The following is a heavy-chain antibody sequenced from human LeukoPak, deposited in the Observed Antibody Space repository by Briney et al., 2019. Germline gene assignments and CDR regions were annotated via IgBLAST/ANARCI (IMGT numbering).Heavy chain of an antibody. D-gene: IGHD3-22*01. J-gene: IGHJ3*01. CDR3: RSSGDAFDV. V-gene: IGHV3-7*01. CDR1: GFTFTSYW. Sequence: GGSLRLSCAASGFTFTSYWMSWVRQAPGKGLEWVANIKQDGSEKYYVDSVKGRFTISRDNAKNSLDLQMNSLRAEDTAVYYCRSSGDAFDVWGQGTMVTVSS. CDR2: IKQDGSEK.